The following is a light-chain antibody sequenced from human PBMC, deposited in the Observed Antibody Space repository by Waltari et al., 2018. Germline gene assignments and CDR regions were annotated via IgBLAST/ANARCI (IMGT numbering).Light chain of an antibody. Sequence: DIVMTQSPDSLAVSLGERATINCKSSQSVLYSSNNKNYLAWYQQKPGQPPKLPIYWASTRESGVPDRLSGSGSGTDFTLTISSLQAEDVAVYYCHQYYNIPFTFGPGTKVDIK. CDR3: HQYYNIPFT. J-gene: IGKJ3*01. CDR1: QSVLYSSNNKNY. V-gene: IGKV4-1*01. CDR2: WAS.